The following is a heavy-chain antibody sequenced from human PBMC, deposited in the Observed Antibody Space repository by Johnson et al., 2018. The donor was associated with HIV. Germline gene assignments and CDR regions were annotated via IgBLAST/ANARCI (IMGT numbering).Heavy chain of an antibody. Sequence: VQLVESGGGLIQPGGVLRLSCAASADFTVSRNYMSWVRQAPGKGLEWVSVIYTGGTTYYADSVKGRFTISRDRSRTTVYLQMNSLRAEDTAVYYCATVNYNAFDMWGQGALVTVSS. V-gene: IGHV3-53*01. J-gene: IGHJ3*02. D-gene: IGHD4-11*01. CDR1: ADFTVSRNY. CDR3: ATVNYNAFDM. CDR2: IYTGGTT.